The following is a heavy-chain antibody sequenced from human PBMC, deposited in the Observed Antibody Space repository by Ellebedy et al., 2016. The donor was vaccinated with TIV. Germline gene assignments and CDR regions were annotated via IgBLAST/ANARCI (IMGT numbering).Heavy chain of an antibody. CDR2: INTNTGNT. J-gene: IGHJ4*02. Sequence: AASVKVSCKASGYTFTSHPLNWVRQAPGRWLEWMGWINTNTGNTESVPGFTGRFVFSLDTSVRTAYLQISSLQAEDTAIYYCARDRYYGGNYRGIDYWGQGTLVTVSS. CDR1: GYTFTSHP. D-gene: IGHD4-23*01. CDR3: ARDRYYGGNYRGIDY. V-gene: IGHV7-4-1*02.